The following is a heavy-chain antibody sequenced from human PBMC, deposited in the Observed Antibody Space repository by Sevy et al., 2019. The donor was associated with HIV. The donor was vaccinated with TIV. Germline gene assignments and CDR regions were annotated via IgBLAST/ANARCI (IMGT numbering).Heavy chain of an antibody. CDR2: LDPSGGNA. J-gene: IGHJ4*02. V-gene: IGHV1-46*01. Sequence: ASVKVSCKASGDTFTNNYMHWVRQAPGQGLEWMGILDPSGGNASYAQKFQGRVSMTRDTSTSTIYLDLSSLRSEDTAVYYCVRADPAQHFDSWGQRTLVTVSS. CDR3: VRADPAQHFDS. CDR1: GDTFTNNY.